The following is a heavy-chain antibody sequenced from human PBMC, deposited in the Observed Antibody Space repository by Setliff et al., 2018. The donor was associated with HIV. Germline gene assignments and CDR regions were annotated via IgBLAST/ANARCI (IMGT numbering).Heavy chain of an antibody. CDR1: GYTFTKYG. Sequence: ASVKVSCKASGYTFTKYGLSWVRQAPGQGLEWMGWINTHNGNTNSAQKFQGRVTMTTDTSTSTAYMELRNLRSDDTAVYYCARDPFLAQGFWSGYYSDYWGQGTLVTVSS. CDR2: INTHNGNT. V-gene: IGHV1-18*01. D-gene: IGHD3-3*01. J-gene: IGHJ4*02. CDR3: ARDPFLAQGFWSGYYSDY.